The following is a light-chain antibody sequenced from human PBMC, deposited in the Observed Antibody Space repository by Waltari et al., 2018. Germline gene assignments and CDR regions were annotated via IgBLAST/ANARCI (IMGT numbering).Light chain of an antibody. V-gene: IGLV3-21*03. Sequence: SYVLTQPPSVSVAPGKTATITRGGNKIGSRTVHWYQQKPGQAPVLVVHDDTDRPSGIPERFSGSNSGNTATLTISRVEAGDEADYYCQVWDYSNNHVLFGGGTKLTVL. CDR1: KIGSRT. CDR3: QVWDYSNNHVL. J-gene: IGLJ2*01. CDR2: DDT.